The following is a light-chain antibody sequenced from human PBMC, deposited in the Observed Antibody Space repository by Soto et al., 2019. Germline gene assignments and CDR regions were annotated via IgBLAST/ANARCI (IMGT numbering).Light chain of an antibody. CDR1: SSDVGAYNF. CDR3: YSYTTSSTYV. CDR2: HVN. Sequence: QSVLTQPASVSGSPGQSITISCTGTSSDVGAYNFVSWYQQHPATVPKLMIYHVNNRPSGVSDRFSGSKSGNTASLTISGLQAEDEADYYCYSYTTSSTYVFGTGTKV. V-gene: IGLV2-14*01. J-gene: IGLJ1*01.